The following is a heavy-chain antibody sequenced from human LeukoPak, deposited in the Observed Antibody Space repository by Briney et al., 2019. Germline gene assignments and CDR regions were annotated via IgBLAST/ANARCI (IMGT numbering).Heavy chain of an antibody. CDR1: VFTFSSYS. V-gene: IGHV3-21*01. CDR2: ISSSSSYI. Sequence: GGSLRLSCAASVFTFSSYSMNWVRQAPGKGLEWVSSISSSSSYIYYADSVKGRFTISRDNAKNSLYLQMNSLRAEDTAVYYCVSHCGATYYYGMDVWGQGTTVTVSS. J-gene: IGHJ6*02. CDR3: VSHCGATYYYGMDV. D-gene: IGHD2-21*02.